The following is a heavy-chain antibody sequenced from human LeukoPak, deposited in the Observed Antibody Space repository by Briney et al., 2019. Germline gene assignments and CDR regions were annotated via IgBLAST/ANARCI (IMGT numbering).Heavy chain of an antibody. V-gene: IGHV3-23*01. D-gene: IGHD6-19*01. Sequence: QPGGSLRLSCTASGFTFDNYAMSWVRQAPGKGLEWVSTISGRGGSTFYAAFVMGRFTISRDYSKNSLFLQMDSLRVEETAVYYCAKSSGGWTAPTRDWGQGILVRVSS. CDR3: AKSSGGWTAPTRD. CDR1: GFTFDNYA. J-gene: IGHJ4*02. CDR2: ISGRGGST.